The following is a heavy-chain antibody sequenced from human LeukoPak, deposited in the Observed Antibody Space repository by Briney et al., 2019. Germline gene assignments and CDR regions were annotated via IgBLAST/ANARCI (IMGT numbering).Heavy chain of an antibody. D-gene: IGHD3-22*01. Sequence: NPSETLSLTCTVSGGSISSFYWNWIRQPPGKGLEWIGYIYHSGSTYYNPSLKSRVTISVDRSKNQFSLKLSSVTAADTAVYYCARVLQPGNYYDSRGPFDYWGQGTLVTVSS. CDR2: IYHSGST. J-gene: IGHJ4*02. CDR1: GGSISSFY. CDR3: ARVLQPGNYYDSRGPFDY. V-gene: IGHV4-59*12.